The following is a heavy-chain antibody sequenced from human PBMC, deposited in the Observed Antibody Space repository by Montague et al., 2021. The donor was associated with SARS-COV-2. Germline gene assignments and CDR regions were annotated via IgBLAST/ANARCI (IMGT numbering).Heavy chain of an antibody. CDR2: IHHSGST. CDR1: GASISSSNW. J-gene: IGHJ4*02. CDR3: ARGGYGGWTGYYFDY. Sequence: SETLSLTCAVSGASISSSNWGSWVRQPPGEGLEWIGEIHHSGSTKYNPSLKSRVTMSVDRSKNHFSLRLSSVTAADTAMYYCARGGYGGWTGYYFDYWGQGTLVTVSS. D-gene: IGHD4/OR15-4a*01. V-gene: IGHV4-4*02.